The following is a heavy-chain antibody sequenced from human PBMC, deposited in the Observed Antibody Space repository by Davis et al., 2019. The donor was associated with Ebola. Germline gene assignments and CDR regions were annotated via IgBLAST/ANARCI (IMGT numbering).Heavy chain of an antibody. J-gene: IGHJ6*02. Sequence: SETLSLTCTVSAGSISSGDYYRRWTRQPPAKGLEWIGYLHYSGSTYYNPSLKSRVTISVDTSKNQFSLKLSSVTAADTAVYYCAREYGMDVWGQGTTVTVSS. V-gene: IGHV4-30-4*01. CDR3: AREYGMDV. CDR1: AGSISSGDYY. CDR2: LHYSGST.